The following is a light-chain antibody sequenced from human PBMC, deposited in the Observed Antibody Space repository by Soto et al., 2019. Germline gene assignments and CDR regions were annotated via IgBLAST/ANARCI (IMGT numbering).Light chain of an antibody. CDR1: QSVDSSN. J-gene: IGKJ1*01. CDR2: GAS. V-gene: IGKV3-20*01. CDR3: QQYSIWRT. Sequence: ILLAQSPGTLSLSPGESLTLSCRASQSVDSSNLAWYQQQPGQSPRLRIYGASRRATGIPVRLSGSGSGTDFTLTISSLQSEDFAVYYCQQYSIWRTFGQGTKVDIK.